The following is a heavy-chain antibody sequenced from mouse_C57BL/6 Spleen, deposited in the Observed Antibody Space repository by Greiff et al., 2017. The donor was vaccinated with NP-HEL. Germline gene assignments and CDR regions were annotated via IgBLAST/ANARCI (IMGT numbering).Heavy chain of an antibody. V-gene: IGHV1-54*01. CDR1: GYAFTNYL. CDR2: INPGSGGT. Sequence: QVQLQQSGAELVRPGTSVKVSCKASGYAFTNYLIEWVKQRPGQGLEWIGVINPGSGGTNYNEKFKGKATLTADKSSSTAYMQLSSLTSEDSAVYFGAREGITTVVGYFDVWGTGTTVTVSS. J-gene: IGHJ1*03. D-gene: IGHD1-1*01. CDR3: AREGITTVVGYFDV.